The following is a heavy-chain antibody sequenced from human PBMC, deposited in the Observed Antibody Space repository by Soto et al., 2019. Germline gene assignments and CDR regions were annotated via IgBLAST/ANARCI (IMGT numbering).Heavy chain of an antibody. D-gene: IGHD2-2*01. J-gene: IGHJ6*02. CDR2: IIPIFGTA. V-gene: IGHV1-69*06. CDR1: GGTFSSYA. Sequence: QVQLVQSGAEVKKPGSSVKVSCKASGGTFSSYAISWVRQAPGQGLEWMGGIIPIFGTANYAQKFQGRVTITADKSTSTDYMELSSLRSEDTAVYYCAREGCSSTSCYDYYYGMDVWGQGTTVTVSS. CDR3: AREGCSSTSCYDYYYGMDV.